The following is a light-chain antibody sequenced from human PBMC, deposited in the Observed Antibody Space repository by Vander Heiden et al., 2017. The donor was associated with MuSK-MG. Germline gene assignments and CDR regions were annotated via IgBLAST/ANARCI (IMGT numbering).Light chain of an antibody. J-gene: IGKJ5*01. CDR3: HQYDNLPST. CDR1: QDISNY. CDR2: DAS. V-gene: IGKV1-33*01. Sequence: DIQMTQSPSSLSASVGDRVTITCQASQDISNYLNWYQQKPGKAPKLLIYDASNLETGVQSRFSGSGSGTDFTFTISSLQPEDIATYYCHQYDNLPSTFGQGTQVEIK.